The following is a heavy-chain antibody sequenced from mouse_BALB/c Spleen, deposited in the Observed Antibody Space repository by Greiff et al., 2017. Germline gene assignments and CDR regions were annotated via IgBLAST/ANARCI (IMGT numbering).Heavy chain of an antibody. V-gene: IGHV5-12-1*01. CDR3: ARHEYFDV. J-gene: IGHJ1*01. Sequence: EVHLVESGGGLVKPGGSLKLSCAASGFAFSSYDMSWVRQTPEKRLEWVAYISSGGGSTYYPDTVKGRFTISRDNAKNTLYLQMSSLKSEDTAMYYCARHEYFDVWGAGTTVTVSS. CDR1: GFAFSSYD. CDR2: ISSGGGST.